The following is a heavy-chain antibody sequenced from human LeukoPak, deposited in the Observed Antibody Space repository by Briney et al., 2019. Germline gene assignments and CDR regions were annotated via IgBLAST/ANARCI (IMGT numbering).Heavy chain of an antibody. CDR1: GYTFTKYV. D-gene: IGHD2-21*01. V-gene: IGHV1-3*01. CDR2: INAGNGNT. CDR3: ARDDCGDTCYPGGY. J-gene: IGHJ4*02. Sequence: ASVKVSCKASGYTFTKYVVHWVRQAPGQRPEWMGWINAGNGNTKYSQNFQDRVTITRDTSANTAYMELSSLTSEDTALYYCARDDCGDTCYPGGYWGQGTLVTVSS.